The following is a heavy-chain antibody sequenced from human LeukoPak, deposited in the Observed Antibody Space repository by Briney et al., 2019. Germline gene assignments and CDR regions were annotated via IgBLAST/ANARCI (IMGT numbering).Heavy chain of an antibody. Sequence: GSLRLSCAASGFTFSSYSMNWVRQAPGKGLEWVSSISSSSSYIYYADSVKGRFTISRDNAKNSLYLQMNSLRAEDTAVYYCARSRRGSGTTSPFTYMDVWGKGTTVTVSS. J-gene: IGHJ6*03. CDR1: GFTFSSYS. V-gene: IGHV3-21*01. CDR2: ISSSSSYI. CDR3: ARSRRGSGTTSPFTYMDV. D-gene: IGHD1-7*01.